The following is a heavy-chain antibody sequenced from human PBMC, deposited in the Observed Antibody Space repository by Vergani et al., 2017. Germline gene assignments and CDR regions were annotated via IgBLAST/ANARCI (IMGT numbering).Heavy chain of an antibody. CDR3: ASESGRSGWSSRFDY. Sequence: QVQLVESGGGVVQPGRSLRLSCAASGFTFSSYGMHWVRQAPGKGLEWVAVIWYDGSNKYYADSVKGRLTISRDNSKNTLYLQMNSLRDEDTAVYYCASESGRSGWSSRFDYWGQGILVTVSS. CDR1: GFTFSSYG. J-gene: IGHJ4*02. V-gene: IGHV3-33*01. CDR2: IWYDGSNK. D-gene: IGHD6-19*01.